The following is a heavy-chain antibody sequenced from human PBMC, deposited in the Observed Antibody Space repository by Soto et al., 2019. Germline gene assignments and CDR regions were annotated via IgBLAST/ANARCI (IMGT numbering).Heavy chain of an antibody. V-gene: IGHV3-23*01. CDR2: INDNGEVI. CDR1: GFTVNNSI. CDR3: AKGGLRRRLDP. J-gene: IGHJ5*02. Sequence: GGSLRLSCAGSGFTVNNSIMTWVRQAPGKGLERVSGINDNGEVIYYADSVKGRFTLSRDSAKNTMYLQMNSLTVDDTAVYYCAKGGLRRRLDPWGRGIQVTVSS.